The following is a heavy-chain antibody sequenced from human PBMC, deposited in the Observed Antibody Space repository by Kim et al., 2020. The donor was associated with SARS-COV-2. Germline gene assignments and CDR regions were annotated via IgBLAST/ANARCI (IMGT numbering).Heavy chain of an antibody. D-gene: IGHD2-15*01. CDR1: GFSITGAT. J-gene: IGHJ4*02. CDR3: SRRQVTGG. Sequence: GGSLRLSCAASGFSITGATVHWVRQASGKGLEWVGLVSDKSENYATIYAASVKGSFTISRDDSKNTAYLHMNSLKTEDTAVYSCSRRQVTGGWGQGTLVTVPP. V-gene: IGHV3-73*01. CDR2: VSDKSENYAT.